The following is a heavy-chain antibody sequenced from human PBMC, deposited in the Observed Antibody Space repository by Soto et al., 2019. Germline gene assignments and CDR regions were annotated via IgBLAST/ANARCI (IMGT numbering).Heavy chain of an antibody. CDR1: GGSISSSSYY. Sequence: SETLSLTCTVSGGSISSSSYYWGWIRQPPGKGLEWIGSIYYSGSTYYNPSLKSRVTISVDTSKNQFSLKLSSVTAADTAVYYCARHRNQQLVLSDFGWFDPWGQGTLVTVSS. V-gene: IGHV4-39*01. CDR3: ARHRNQQLVLSDFGWFDP. J-gene: IGHJ5*02. D-gene: IGHD6-13*01. CDR2: IYYSGST.